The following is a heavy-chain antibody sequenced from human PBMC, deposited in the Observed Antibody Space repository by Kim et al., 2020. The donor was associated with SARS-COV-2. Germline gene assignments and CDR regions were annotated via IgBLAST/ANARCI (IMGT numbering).Heavy chain of an antibody. Sequence: ASVKVSCKASGYTFTSYYMHWVRQAPGQGLEWMGIINPSGGSTSYAQKFQGRVTMTRDTSTSTVYMELSSLRSEDTAVYYCARLTTVTTTFADALDIWGQGTMVTVSS. D-gene: IGHD4-17*01. CDR1: GYTFTSYY. J-gene: IGHJ3*02. CDR3: ARLTTVTTTFADALDI. CDR2: INPSGGST. V-gene: IGHV1-46*01.